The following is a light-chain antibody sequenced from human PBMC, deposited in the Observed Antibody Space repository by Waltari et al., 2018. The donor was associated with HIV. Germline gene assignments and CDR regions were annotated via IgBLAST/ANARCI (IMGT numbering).Light chain of an antibody. CDR2: KAS. Sequence: TQSLSTVPASIADKISITSRASQSISNWLAWFQQKPGKAPKLLIYKASNLASGVPSRFSGSGSGTEFTLTINSLQPDDFATYFCQQYSSDPLTFGRGTRVEVK. V-gene: IGKV1-5*03. CDR3: QQYSSDPLT. CDR1: QSISNW. J-gene: IGKJ4*01.